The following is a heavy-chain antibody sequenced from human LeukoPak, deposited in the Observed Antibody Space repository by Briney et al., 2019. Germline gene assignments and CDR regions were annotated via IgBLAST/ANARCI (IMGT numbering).Heavy chain of an antibody. CDR2: ISWNSSSL. Sequence: GGSLRLSCAASGFTFADYAMHWVRQAPGKGLEWVSDISWNSSSLGYADSVKGRFTISRDNAKNSLYLQMNSLRAEDTALYYCAKDRGATFYYGSGSFDFWGRGTLVTVSS. CDR1: GFTFADYA. D-gene: IGHD3-10*01. V-gene: IGHV3-9*01. J-gene: IGHJ4*02. CDR3: AKDRGATFYYGSGSFDF.